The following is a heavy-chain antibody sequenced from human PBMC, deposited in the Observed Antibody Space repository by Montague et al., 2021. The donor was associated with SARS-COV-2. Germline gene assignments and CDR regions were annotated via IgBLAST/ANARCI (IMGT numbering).Heavy chain of an antibody. CDR3: VRHITGSGNAFDI. Sequence: SETLSLTCTVSGGSVSSSSYYWGWIRQPPGKGLEWIGSIYYTGSTYYNPSLKSRVTISVDTSKNQFSLKLSSVTAADTAVYYCVRHITGSGNAFDIRGQGTMVTVSS. J-gene: IGHJ3*02. CDR2: IYYTGST. D-gene: IGHD3-10*01. V-gene: IGHV4-39*01. CDR1: GGSVSSSSYY.